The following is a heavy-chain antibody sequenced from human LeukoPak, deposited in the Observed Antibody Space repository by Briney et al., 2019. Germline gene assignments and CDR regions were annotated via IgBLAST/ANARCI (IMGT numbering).Heavy chain of an antibody. D-gene: IGHD5-12*01. CDR1: GFTFSDYN. CDR3: ARAGGYSGYDYDGTPWSDY. Sequence: GGSLRLSCAASGFTFSDYNMNWVRQSPEKGLEWVSSITSGTTYIYYADSVRGRFTLSRDNAKNSLYLQMNSLRAEDTAVYYCARAGGYSGYDYDGTPWSDYWGQGTLVTVSS. CDR2: ITSGTTYI. J-gene: IGHJ4*02. V-gene: IGHV3-21*01.